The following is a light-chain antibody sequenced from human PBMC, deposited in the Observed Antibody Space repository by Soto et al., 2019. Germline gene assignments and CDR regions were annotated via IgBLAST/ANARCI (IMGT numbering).Light chain of an antibody. Sequence: QSVLTQSPSASGSPGQSVTISCTGTSSDVGGHNYVSWYQHHPGKAPKLIIYEVSKRPSGVPDRFSGSKSANTASLTVSGLQAEDEAFYDCSSTAGNNHLVFGGGTKVTVL. CDR2: EVS. J-gene: IGLJ3*02. CDR3: SSTAGNNHLV. CDR1: SSDVGGHNY. V-gene: IGLV2-8*01.